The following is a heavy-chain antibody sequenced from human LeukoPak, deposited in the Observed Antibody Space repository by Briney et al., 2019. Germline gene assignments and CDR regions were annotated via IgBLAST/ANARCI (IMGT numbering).Heavy chain of an antibody. Sequence: ASVKVSCKASGYTFTSYYMHWVRQAPGQGLEWMGMINPSGGSTTYAQKFQGRVTMTRDTSTSTVYMELSSLRSEDTAVYYCARVVRGAFDYWGQGTLVTVSS. V-gene: IGHV1-46*01. CDR2: INPSGGST. CDR1: GYTFTSYY. J-gene: IGHJ4*02. D-gene: IGHD3-10*01. CDR3: ARVVRGAFDY.